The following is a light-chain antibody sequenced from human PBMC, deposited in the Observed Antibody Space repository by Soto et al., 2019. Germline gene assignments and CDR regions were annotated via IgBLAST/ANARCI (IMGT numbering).Light chain of an antibody. J-gene: IGLJ1*01. CDR2: DVS. CDR1: SSDIDAYNY. CDR3: GSYTTSSNYV. Sequence: QSVLTQTASVCGSPGQWITISCTGTSSDIDAYNYVSWYQQHPGKAPKLMIYDVSNRPSGISNRFSGSKSGNTASLTISGLQAEDEADYYCGSYTTSSNYVFGTGTKVTVL. V-gene: IGLV2-14*01.